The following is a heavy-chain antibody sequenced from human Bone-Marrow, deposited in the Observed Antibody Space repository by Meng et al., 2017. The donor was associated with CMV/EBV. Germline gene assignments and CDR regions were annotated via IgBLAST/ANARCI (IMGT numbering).Heavy chain of an antibody. CDR1: GGSFSGYY. V-gene: IGHV4-34*01. CDR2: INHSGST. CDR3: ALGACGGDCYSILIAVWFDP. D-gene: IGHD2-21*01. J-gene: IGHJ5*02. Sequence: GSLRLSCAVYGGSFSGYYWSWIRQPPGKGLEWIGEINHSGSTNYNPSLKSRVTISVDTSKNQFSLKLSSVTAADTAVYYCALGACGGDCYSILIAVWFDPWGQGTLVTVSS.